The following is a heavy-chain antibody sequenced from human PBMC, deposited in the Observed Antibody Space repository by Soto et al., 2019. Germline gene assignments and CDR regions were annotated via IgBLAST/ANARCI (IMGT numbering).Heavy chain of an antibody. CDR1: GFTFSSCE. CDR3: ARLTRDKYYYGMDV. Sequence: GGSLRLSCAASGFTFSSCEMNWVRQAPGKGLEWLSYIGRGGSDIYYADSVKGRFTISRDNAKNSLYLQMNSLRAEDTAVYYCARLTRDKYYYGMDVWGQGTTVTVSS. CDR2: IGRGGSDI. J-gene: IGHJ6*02. V-gene: IGHV3-48*03. D-gene: IGHD2-15*01.